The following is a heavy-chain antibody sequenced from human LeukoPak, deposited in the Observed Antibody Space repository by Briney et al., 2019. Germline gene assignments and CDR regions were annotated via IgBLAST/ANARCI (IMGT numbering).Heavy chain of an antibody. CDR1: GGTFSSYA. CDR3: ARGYYDSSGYCDAFDI. CDR2: IIPIFGTA. Sequence: SVKVSCKASGGTFSSYAISWVRQAPGQGLEWMGGIIPIFGTANYAQKFQGRVTITTDASTSTAYMELSSLRSEDTAVYYCARGYYDSSGYCDAFDIWGQGTMVTVSS. J-gene: IGHJ3*02. D-gene: IGHD3-22*01. V-gene: IGHV1-69*05.